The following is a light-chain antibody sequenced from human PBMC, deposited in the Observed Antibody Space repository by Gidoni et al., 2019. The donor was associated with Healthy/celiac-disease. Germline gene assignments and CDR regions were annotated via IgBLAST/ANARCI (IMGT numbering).Light chain of an antibody. V-gene: IGKV3-11*01. CDR2: DAS. J-gene: IGKJ4*01. Sequence: IVLTQSPATLSLSPGERAPLSCRASQSVSSYLAWYQQKPGQAPRLLIYDASNRATGIPARFSGSGSGTDFTLTISSLEPEDFAVYYCQQRSNWPPLTFGGGTKVEIK. CDR3: QQRSNWPPLT. CDR1: QSVSSY.